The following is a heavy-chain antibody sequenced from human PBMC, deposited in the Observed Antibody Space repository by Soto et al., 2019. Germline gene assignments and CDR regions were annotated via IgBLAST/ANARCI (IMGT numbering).Heavy chain of an antibody. J-gene: IGHJ4*02. D-gene: IGHD3-16*02. CDR3: AREEYDDIWGSYCYYCDY. CDR1: GFTFSSYG. V-gene: IGHV3-30*03. Sequence: QVQLVESGGGVVQPGRSLRLSCAASGFTFSSYGMHWVRQAPGKGLEWVAVISYDEINKYYSDSVKGRFTISRDNSKNPLYLQMNSLRAEDTAVYYCAREEYDDIWGSYCYYCDYWGEGTLVTVTS. CDR2: ISYDEINK.